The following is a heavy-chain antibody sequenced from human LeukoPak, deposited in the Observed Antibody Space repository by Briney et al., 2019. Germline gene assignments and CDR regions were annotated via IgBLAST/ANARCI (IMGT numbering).Heavy chain of an antibody. J-gene: IGHJ4*02. CDR1: GFTFSSYS. CDR3: ARDRADPDYGDYVFAY. V-gene: IGHV3-21*01. Sequence: GGSLRLSCAAYGFTFSSYSMNWVRQVPGKGLEWVSSISSSSTYIYYADSLKGRFTISRDNAKNSLYLNIHSLRAEDTAVYYCARDRADPDYGDYVFAYWGQGTLVTVSS. CDR2: ISSSSTYI. D-gene: IGHD4-17*01.